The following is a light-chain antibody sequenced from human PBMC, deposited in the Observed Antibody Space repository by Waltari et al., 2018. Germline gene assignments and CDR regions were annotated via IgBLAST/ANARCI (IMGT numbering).Light chain of an antibody. J-gene: IGLJ2*01. CDR1: ISDVGGYTY. V-gene: IGLV2-14*01. CDR2: EVS. CDR3: SSYTSSSTVV. Sequence: QSALTQPASVSGSPGQSITISCTGTISDVGGYTYVCWFQQHPDKDPKLMIYEVSNRPSGVSNRFSGSTSGKTASLTISGLQAEDEADYYCSSYTSSSTVVFGGGTKLTVL.